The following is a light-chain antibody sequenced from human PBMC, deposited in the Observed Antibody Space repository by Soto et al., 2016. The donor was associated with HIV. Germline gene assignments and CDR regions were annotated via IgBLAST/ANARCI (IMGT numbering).Light chain of an antibody. CDR2: GAS. V-gene: IGKV1D-16*01. CDR1: QDISTW. CDR3: QQYQSYPLT. Sequence: DIEMTQSPSSLSASVGDRVTITCRASQDISTWLAWYQQLPGKAPKSLIYGASTLQSGAPSKFSGSGTGTDFTLTITNLQAEDSATYFCQQYQSYPLTFRGGTKGGDQT. J-gene: IGKJ4*02.